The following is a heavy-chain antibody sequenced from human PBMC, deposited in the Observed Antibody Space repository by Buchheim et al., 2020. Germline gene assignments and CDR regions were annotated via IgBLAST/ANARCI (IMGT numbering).Heavy chain of an antibody. CDR1: GFTFSNYA. Sequence: QVQLVESGGGVVQPGRSLRLSCAASGFTFSNYAMHWVRQAPGKGLDWVAVISYDGSNKRYADSVKGRFTISRDNSKNTPFVQMNSLRPEDTAVYYCAGAPDYGDYSLFDYWGQGTL. CDR3: AGAPDYGDYSLFDY. D-gene: IGHD4-23*01. V-gene: IGHV3-30-3*01. J-gene: IGHJ4*02. CDR2: ISYDGSNK.